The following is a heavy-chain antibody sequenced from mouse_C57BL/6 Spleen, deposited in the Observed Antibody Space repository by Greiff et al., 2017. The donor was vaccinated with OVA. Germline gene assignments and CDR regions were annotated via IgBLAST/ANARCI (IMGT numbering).Heavy chain of an antibody. CDR1: GYSITSGYY. Sequence: EVKLQESGPGLVKPSQSLSLTCSVTGYSITSGYYWNWIRQLPGNQLEWMGFISYDGSNNYNPSLKNRSSITRDTSKNQCFLKLNSVTTEDAAADYYARRDTSAFDYWGQGTTLTVSS. J-gene: IGHJ2*01. CDR3: ARRDTSAFDY. V-gene: IGHV3-6*01. CDR2: ISYDGSN.